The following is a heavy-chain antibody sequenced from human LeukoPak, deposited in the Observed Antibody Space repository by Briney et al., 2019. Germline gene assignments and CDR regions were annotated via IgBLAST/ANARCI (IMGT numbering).Heavy chain of an antibody. V-gene: IGHV1-69*13. CDR1: GGTFSSYA. D-gene: IGHD6-19*01. J-gene: IGHJ5*02. Sequence: ASVKVSCKASGGTFSSYAISWVRQAPGQGLEWMGGIIPIFGTANYAQKFQGRVTITADESTSTAYMELSSLRSEDTAVYYCASGIAVAGTGVWFDPWGQGTLVTVSS. CDR3: ASGIAVAGTGVWFDP. CDR2: IIPIFGTA.